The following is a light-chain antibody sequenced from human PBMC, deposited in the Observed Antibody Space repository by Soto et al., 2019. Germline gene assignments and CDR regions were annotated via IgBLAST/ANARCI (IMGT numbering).Light chain of an antibody. CDR2: GAS. V-gene: IGKV3-15*01. CDR3: QHYNNWPLS. CDR1: QSVSSN. Sequence: EIVMTQSPATLSVSPGERATLSCRASQSVSSNLAWYQQKPGQAPRLLIYGASTSATGIPPTFSGSGSGSEFTLAISSLQSEDFAVYYCQHYNNWPLSFGGGTKVEIK. J-gene: IGKJ4*01.